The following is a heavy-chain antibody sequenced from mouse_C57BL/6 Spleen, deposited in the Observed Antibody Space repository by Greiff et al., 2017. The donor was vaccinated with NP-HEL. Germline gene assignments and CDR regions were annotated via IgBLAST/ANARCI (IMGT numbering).Heavy chain of an antibody. Sequence: EVKLMESEGGLVQPGSSMKLSCTASGFTFSDYYMAWVRQVPEKGLEWVANINYDGSSTYYLDSLKSRFIISRDNAKNILYLQMSSLKSEDTATYYCARDRAYGSSYVRGFAYWGQGTLVTVSA. D-gene: IGHD1-1*01. V-gene: IGHV5-16*01. CDR2: INYDGSST. CDR1: GFTFSDYY. J-gene: IGHJ3*01. CDR3: ARDRAYGSSYVRGFAY.